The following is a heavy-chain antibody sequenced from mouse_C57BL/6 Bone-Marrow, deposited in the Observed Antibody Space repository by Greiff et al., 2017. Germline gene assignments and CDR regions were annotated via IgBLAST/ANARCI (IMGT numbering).Heavy chain of an antibody. CDR1: GYAFSSYW. CDR3: ARLILRYYAMDY. CDR2: IYPGDGDT. Sequence: VQLQQSGAELVKPGASVKISCKASGYAFSSYWMNWVKQRPGKGLEWIGQIYPGDGDTNYNGKFKGKATLTADKSSSPAYMQLSSLTSEDSAVYFCARLILRYYAMDYWGQGTSVTVSS. V-gene: IGHV1-80*01. D-gene: IGHD1-1*01. J-gene: IGHJ4*01.